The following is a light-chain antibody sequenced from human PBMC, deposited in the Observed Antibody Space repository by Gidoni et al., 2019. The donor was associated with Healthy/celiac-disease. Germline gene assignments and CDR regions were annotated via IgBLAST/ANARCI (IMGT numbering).Light chain of an antibody. CDR1: SSNLGGNY. Sequence: QSVLTQPPSASGTPGQRVTISCSGSSSNLGGNYVYWYQQLPGTAPKLLKYGNHQRPSEVPDRFAVSKSGTSASLAIRGLRSEDEADYYCAACEESLSGVVFGGGTKLSVL. J-gene: IGLJ2*01. CDR3: AACEESLSGVV. CDR2: GNH. V-gene: IGLV1-47*02.